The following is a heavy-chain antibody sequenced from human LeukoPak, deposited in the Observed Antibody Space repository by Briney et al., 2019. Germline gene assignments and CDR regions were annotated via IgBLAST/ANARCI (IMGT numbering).Heavy chain of an antibody. CDR3: ARALRRWRDAFDI. Sequence: SETLSLTCAVYGESFSGYFWNWIRQPPGKGLEWIGEINHSGSTYNHNPSLKSRVTISVDTSKNQFSLKLSSVTAADTAVYYCARALRRWRDAFDIWGQGTMVTVSS. CDR2: INHSGSTY. V-gene: IGHV4-34*01. CDR1: GESFSGYF. J-gene: IGHJ3*02. D-gene: IGHD5-24*01.